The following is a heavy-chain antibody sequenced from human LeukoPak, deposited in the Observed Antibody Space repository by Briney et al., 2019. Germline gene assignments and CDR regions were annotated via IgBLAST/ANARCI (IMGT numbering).Heavy chain of an antibody. CDR2: IKQDGSEK. CDR1: GFIFSNYW. J-gene: IGHJ4*02. CDR3: ARVVPSRYDLLGSSDY. Sequence: HPGGSLRLSCAASGFIFSNYWMSWVRQAPGKGLEWVANIKQDGSEKFYVDSVKGRFTISRDNAKNSLYLQMNSLRAEDTAVYYCARVVPSRYDLLGSSDYWGQGTLVTVSS. V-gene: IGHV3-7*01. D-gene: IGHD3-9*01.